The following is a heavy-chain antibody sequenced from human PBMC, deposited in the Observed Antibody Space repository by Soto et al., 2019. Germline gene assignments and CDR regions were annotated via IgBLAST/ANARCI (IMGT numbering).Heavy chain of an antibody. D-gene: IGHD3-22*01. J-gene: IGHJ4*02. Sequence: VQLLESGGGLVQPGGSLRLSCAASGFTFSFYTFNWVRQAPGKGLEWVSYIGRSTATIYYADSVKGRFTISRDNGKNSLHLQMDSLRDEDTAVYYCARDGGGNYYSSGYSDYWGQGTLVTVSS. CDR2: IGRSTATI. CDR1: GFTFSFYT. CDR3: ARDGGGNYYSSGYSDY. V-gene: IGHV3-48*02.